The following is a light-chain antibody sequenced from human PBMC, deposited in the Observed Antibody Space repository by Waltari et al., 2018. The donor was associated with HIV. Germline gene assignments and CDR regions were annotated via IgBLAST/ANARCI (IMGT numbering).Light chain of an antibody. CDR1: SSDVGGYNL. CDR3: CAYAGSTTYVI. Sequence: QSALTQPASVSGSPGQSITISCTGTSSDVGGYNLVSWYQQHPGKAPKLMIYEVRKRPSGVSNRFSGSKSGNTASLTISGLRAEDEADYYCCAYAGSTTYVIFGGGTKLTVL. CDR2: EVR. V-gene: IGLV2-23*02. J-gene: IGLJ2*01.